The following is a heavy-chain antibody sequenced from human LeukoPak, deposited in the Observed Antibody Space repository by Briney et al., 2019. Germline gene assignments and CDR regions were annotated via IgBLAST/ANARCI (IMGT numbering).Heavy chain of an antibody. CDR2: IIPIFGTA. Sequence: GASVKVSCEASGGTFSSYAISWVRQAPGQGLEWMGGIIPIFGTANYAQKFQGRVAITTDESTSTAYMELSSLRSEDTAVYYCARSATGTTFWFDPWGQGTLVTVSS. D-gene: IGHD1-7*01. CDR1: GGTFSSYA. J-gene: IGHJ5*02. V-gene: IGHV1-69*05. CDR3: ARSATGTTFWFDP.